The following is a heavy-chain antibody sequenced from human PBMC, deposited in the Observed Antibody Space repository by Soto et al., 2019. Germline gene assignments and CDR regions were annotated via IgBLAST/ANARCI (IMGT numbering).Heavy chain of an antibody. CDR3: AKVAGLRGYYFFDY. Sequence: PGGSLRLSCAASGFTFSGYAMSWVRQDPGKGLEWVSAISGSGGSTYYADSVKGRFTISRDNSKNTLYLQMNSLRAEDTAVYYCAKVAGLRGYYFFDYWGQGTLVIVSS. CDR2: ISGSGGST. J-gene: IGHJ4*02. D-gene: IGHD3-22*01. CDR1: GFTFSGYA. V-gene: IGHV3-23*01.